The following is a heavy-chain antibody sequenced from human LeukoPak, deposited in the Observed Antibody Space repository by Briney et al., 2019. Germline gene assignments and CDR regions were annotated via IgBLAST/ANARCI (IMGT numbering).Heavy chain of an antibody. CDR3: TKGGGFGELSLYFFDY. D-gene: IGHD3-10*01. CDR1: GFTFSNYA. CDR2: ISGSGGST. J-gene: IGHJ4*02. Sequence: GGSLRLSCAASGFTFSNYAMSWVRQAPGKGLEWVSGISGSGGSTNYADSVKGRFTISRDNSKNTLYLQMNRLRAEDTALYYCTKGGGFGELSLYFFDYWGQVTLVTVSS. V-gene: IGHV3-23*01.